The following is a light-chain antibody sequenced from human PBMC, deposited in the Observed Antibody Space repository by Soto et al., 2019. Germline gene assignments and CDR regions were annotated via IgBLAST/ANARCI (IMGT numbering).Light chain of an antibody. J-gene: IGLJ1*01. V-gene: IGLV2-14*01. CDR1: SSDVGGYDY. Sequence: QSVLTQPASVSGSPGQSITMSCTGTSSDVGGYDYVSWYQQHPGEVPKLIIFEVSSRPAWISNRFSASKSGNTASLTISGLQAEDEADYYCSSYTTNSSYVFGTGTKLTVL. CDR3: SSYTTNSSYV. CDR2: EVS.